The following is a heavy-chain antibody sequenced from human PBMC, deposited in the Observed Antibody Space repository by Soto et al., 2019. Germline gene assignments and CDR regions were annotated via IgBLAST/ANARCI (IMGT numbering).Heavy chain of an antibody. CDR3: ARELYYFSFYGMDV. Sequence: PSETRSLTYTVSGGSISSGDYYWSWIRQPPGKGLEWIGYIYYSGSTYYNPSLKSRVTISVDTSKNQFSLKLSSVTAADTAVYYCARELYYFSFYGMDVWGQGTTVTGSS. J-gene: IGHJ6*02. V-gene: IGHV4-30-4*01. D-gene: IGHD3-22*01. CDR2: IYYSGST. CDR1: GGSISSGDYY.